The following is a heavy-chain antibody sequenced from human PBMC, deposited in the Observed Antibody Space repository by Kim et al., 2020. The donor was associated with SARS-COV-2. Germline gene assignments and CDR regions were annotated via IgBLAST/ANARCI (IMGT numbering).Heavy chain of an antibody. V-gene: IGHV3-30*02. CDR3: AKDWESYDIENRDY. Sequence: ADSVKGGFTICRDKSKNTLYLQMNSLRAEETAVYYCAKDWESYDIENRDYWGQGTLVTVSS. D-gene: IGHD3-9*01. J-gene: IGHJ4*02.